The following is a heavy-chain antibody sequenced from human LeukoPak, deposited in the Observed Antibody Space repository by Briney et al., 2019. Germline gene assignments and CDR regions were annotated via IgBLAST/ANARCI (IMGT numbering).Heavy chain of an antibody. CDR2: IGDTT. Sequence: GGSLRLSCAASGFTFSSYAMSWVRQAPGKGLEWVSAIGDTTYYADSVEGRFTISRDNSKNTLYLQMNSLRAEDAAIYYCAKAFAFVGANFFDYWGRGTLVTVSS. D-gene: IGHD1-26*01. V-gene: IGHV3-23*01. CDR1: GFTFSSYA. CDR3: AKAFAFVGANFFDY. J-gene: IGHJ4*02.